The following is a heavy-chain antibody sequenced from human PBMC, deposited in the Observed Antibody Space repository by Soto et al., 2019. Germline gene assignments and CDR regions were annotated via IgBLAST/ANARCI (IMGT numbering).Heavy chain of an antibody. J-gene: IGHJ3*02. Sequence: GGSLRLSCAASGFTFSNYAMAWVRQAPGKGLEWVSHVSGGGDSTYYADSVKGRFTISRDNSKSTLYLQMNSLRVDDTAAYYCAKEERFSGWPNDAFDIWRQGTMVTVSS. CDR3: AKEERFSGWPNDAFDI. CDR2: VSGGGDST. V-gene: IGHV3-23*01. CDR1: GFTFSNYA. D-gene: IGHD6-19*01.